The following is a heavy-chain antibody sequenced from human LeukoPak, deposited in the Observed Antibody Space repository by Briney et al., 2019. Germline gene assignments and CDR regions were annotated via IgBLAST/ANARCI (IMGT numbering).Heavy chain of an antibody. CDR1: GFTFSSYW. V-gene: IGHV3-7*01. J-gene: IGHJ4*02. CDR3: AKDRVEMATITYYFDY. CDR2: IKQDGSEK. Sequence: GGSLRLSCAASGFTFSSYWMSWVRQAPGKGLEWVANIKQDGSEKYYVDSVKGRFTISRDNAKNSLYLQMNSLRAEDTAVYYCAKDRVEMATITYYFDYWGQGTLVTVSS. D-gene: IGHD5-24*01.